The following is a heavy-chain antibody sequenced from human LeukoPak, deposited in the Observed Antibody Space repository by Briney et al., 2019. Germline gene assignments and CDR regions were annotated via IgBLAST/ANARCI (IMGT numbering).Heavy chain of an antibody. CDR2: ISGSGGST. J-gene: IGHJ3*02. D-gene: IGHD2-21*01. CDR1: GFTSSSYA. Sequence: GGSLRLSCAASGFTSSSYAMSWVRQAPGKGLEWVSAISGSGGSTYYADSVKGRFTISRDNSKNTLYLQMNSLRAEDTAVYYCARVSGGIPTHDAFDIWGQGTMVTVSS. V-gene: IGHV3-23*01. CDR3: ARVSGGIPTHDAFDI.